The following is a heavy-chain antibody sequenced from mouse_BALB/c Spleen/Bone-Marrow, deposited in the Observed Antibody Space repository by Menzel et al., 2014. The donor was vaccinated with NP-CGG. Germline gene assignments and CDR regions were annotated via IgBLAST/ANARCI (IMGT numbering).Heavy chain of an antibody. CDR1: GLNIKDYY. V-gene: IGHV14-4*02. J-gene: IGHJ3*01. CDR2: IDPGNGDT. Sequence: VQLKHSGAELVRSGASVKLSCTASGLNIKDYYMHWVKQCIEQGLEWIGWIDPGNGDTEYAPKFQAKATVTADTSSNTAYLQLNSLASEDTAVYYYSALENGGFAYWGQGTLVTVSA. CDR3: SALENGGFAY.